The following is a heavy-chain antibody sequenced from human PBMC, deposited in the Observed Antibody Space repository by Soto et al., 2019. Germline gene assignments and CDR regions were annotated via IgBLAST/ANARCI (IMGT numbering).Heavy chain of an antibody. V-gene: IGHV1-18*01. CDR2: ISAYNGNT. Sequence: ASVKVSCKASGYTFTSYGISWVRQAPGQGLEWMGWISAYNGNTNYAQKLQGRVTMTTDTSMSTAYMELRSLRSDDTAVYYCARDLCTDILTGYPYYYYYYGMDVWGQGATVTVSS. CDR1: GYTFTSYG. D-gene: IGHD3-9*01. J-gene: IGHJ6*02. CDR3: ARDLCTDILTGYPYYYYYYGMDV.